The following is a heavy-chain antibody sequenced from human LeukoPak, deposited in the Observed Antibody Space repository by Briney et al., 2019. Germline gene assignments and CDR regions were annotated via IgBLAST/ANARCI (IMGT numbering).Heavy chain of an antibody. J-gene: IGHJ6*04. CDR3: AREGDIMDV. Sequence: PGGSLRLSCAASGFIFSGHWMSWVRQAPGKGLEWVANIKQDGSEKYYVDSVKGRFTISRDNAKNSLYLQMDGLRAEDTAVYYCAREGDIMDVWGKGTTVTVSS. V-gene: IGHV3-7*01. D-gene: IGHD2-21*01. CDR2: IKQDGSEK. CDR1: GFIFSGHW.